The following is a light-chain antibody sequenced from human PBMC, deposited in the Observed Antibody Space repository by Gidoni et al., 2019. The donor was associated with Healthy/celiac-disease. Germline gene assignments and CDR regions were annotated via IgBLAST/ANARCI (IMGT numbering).Light chain of an antibody. CDR1: TGAVTSGHY. Sequence: QAVVPQEPSLPVSPGGTVPLTCGSSTGAVTSGHYPYWFQQKPGQAPRTLIYDTSNQHSWTPARFSGSLLGGKAALTLSGAQPEDEAEYYCLLSYSGARPVVFGGGTKLTVL. CDR2: DTS. J-gene: IGLJ2*01. CDR3: LLSYSGARPVV. V-gene: IGLV7-46*01.